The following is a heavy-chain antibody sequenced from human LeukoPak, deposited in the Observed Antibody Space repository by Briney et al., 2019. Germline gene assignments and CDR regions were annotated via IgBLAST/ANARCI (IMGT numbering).Heavy chain of an antibody. V-gene: IGHV3-11*03. Sequence: PGGSLRLSCVASGFTFSDYYMTWIRQAPGKGLEWVSYISGSSSSINYADSVKGRFATSRDNTRNSVYLQMNTVRVEDTAVYYCARAPYSSSWYYFDLWGQGTLVTVSS. CDR3: ARAPYSSSWYYFDL. J-gene: IGHJ4*02. D-gene: IGHD6-13*01. CDR2: ISGSSSSI. CDR1: GFTFSDYY.